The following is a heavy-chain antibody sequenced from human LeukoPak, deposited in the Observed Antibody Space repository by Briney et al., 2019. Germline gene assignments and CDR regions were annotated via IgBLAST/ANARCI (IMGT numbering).Heavy chain of an antibody. J-gene: IGHJ6*04. CDR2: IKQDGGEK. D-gene: IGHD3-10*01. CDR1: GFTFSSYW. Sequence: GGALRLSCAASGFTFSSYWMSWVRQAPGKGLEWVANIKQDGGEKYYVGSVKGRFTVSRDNAKNSLYLQMNSLRAEDTAVYYCAREWNYYGSGIMDVWGRGTTVTVSS. CDR3: AREWNYYGSGIMDV. V-gene: IGHV3-7*01.